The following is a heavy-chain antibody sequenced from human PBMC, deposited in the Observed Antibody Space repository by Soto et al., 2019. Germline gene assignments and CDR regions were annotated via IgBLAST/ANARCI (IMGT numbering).Heavy chain of an antibody. CDR2: IVVGSGNT. Sequence: ASVKVSCKASGFTFTSSAVQWVRQARGQRLEWIGWIVVGSGNTNYAQKFQERVTITRDMSTSTAYMELSSLRSEDTAVYYCAADPDTSPYSSSWYYYYYYYGMDVWG. CDR1: GFTFTSSA. V-gene: IGHV1-58*01. J-gene: IGHJ6*02. D-gene: IGHD6-13*01. CDR3: AADPDTSPYSSSWYYYYYYYGMDV.